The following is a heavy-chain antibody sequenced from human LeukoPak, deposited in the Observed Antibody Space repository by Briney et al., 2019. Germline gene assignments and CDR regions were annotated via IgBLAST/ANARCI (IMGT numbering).Heavy chain of an antibody. CDR3: AIDWSSSSVDY. CDR2: ISAYNGNT. D-gene: IGHD6-6*01. CDR1: GGTFSSYA. Sequence: ASVKVSCKASGGTFSSYAISWVRQAPGQGLEWMGWISAYNGNTNYAQKLQGRVTMTTDTSTSTAYMELRSLRSDDTAVYYCAIDWSSSSVDYWGQGTLVTVSS. J-gene: IGHJ4*02. V-gene: IGHV1-18*01.